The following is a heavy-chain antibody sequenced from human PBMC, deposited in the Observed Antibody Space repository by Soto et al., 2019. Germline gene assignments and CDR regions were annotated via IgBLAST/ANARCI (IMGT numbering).Heavy chain of an antibody. D-gene: IGHD3-10*01. CDR2: IYPGDSDT. J-gene: IGHJ6*02. CDR1: GYSFTSYW. V-gene: IGHV5-51*01. CDR3: ASSFLLTYYRHTQSKGRYYYGMDV. Sequence: PGESLKISCKGSGYSFTSYWIGWVRQMPGKGLEWMGIIYPGDSDTRYSPSFQGQVTISADKSISTAYLQWSSLKASDTAMYYCASSFLLTYYRHTQSKGRYYYGMDVWGQGTTVTVSS.